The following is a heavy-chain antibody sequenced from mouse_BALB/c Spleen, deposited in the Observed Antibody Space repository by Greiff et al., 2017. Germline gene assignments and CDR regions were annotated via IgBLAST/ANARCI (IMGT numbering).Heavy chain of an antibody. CDR1: GYSITSGYY. V-gene: IGHV3-6*02. Sequence: EVKLMESGPGLVKPSQSLSLTCSVTGYSITSGYYWNWIRQFPGNKLEWMGYISYDGSNNYNPSLKNRISITRDTSKNQFFLKLNSVTTEDTATYYCAREKYGNYDYWGQGTTLTVSS. CDR3: AREKYGNYDY. CDR2: ISYDGSN. D-gene: IGHD2-1*01. J-gene: IGHJ2*01.